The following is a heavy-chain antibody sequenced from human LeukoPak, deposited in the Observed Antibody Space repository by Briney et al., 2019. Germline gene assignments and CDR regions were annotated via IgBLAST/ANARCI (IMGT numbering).Heavy chain of an antibody. J-gene: IGHJ4*02. D-gene: IGHD2-2*01. Sequence: AGGSLRLSCAASGFTFSSYAMSWVRQAPGKGLEWVSAISGSGGSTYYADSVKDRFTISRDNSKNTLYLQMNSLRAEDTAVYYCATITPGRAAAITGDYWGQGTLVTVSS. CDR1: GFTFSSYA. V-gene: IGHV3-23*01. CDR2: ISGSGGST. CDR3: ATITPGRAAAITGDY.